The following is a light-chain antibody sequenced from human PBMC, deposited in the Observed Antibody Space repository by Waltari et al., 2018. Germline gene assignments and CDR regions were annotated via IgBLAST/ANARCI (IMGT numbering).Light chain of an antibody. CDR3: QQYNSYWRT. Sequence: DIQMTQSPSTLSASVRDRVTITCRASQSISSWLAWYQQKPGKTPKLLIYKASSLESGVPSRFSGSGSGTEFTLTISSLQPDDFATYYCQQYNSYWRTFGQGTKVEIK. J-gene: IGKJ1*01. V-gene: IGKV1-5*03. CDR2: KAS. CDR1: QSISSW.